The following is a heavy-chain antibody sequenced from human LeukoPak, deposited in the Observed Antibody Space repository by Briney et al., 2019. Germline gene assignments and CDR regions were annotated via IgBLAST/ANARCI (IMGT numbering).Heavy chain of an antibody. Sequence: SETLSLTCSVSGDSISTYYWSWIRQPPGKGLEWIGEINHSGSTNYNPSLKSRVTISVDTSKNQFSLKLSSVTAADTAVYYCARRHSSSWEGRVDYWGQGTLVTVSS. D-gene: IGHD6-13*01. CDR1: GDSISTYY. CDR2: INHSGST. J-gene: IGHJ4*02. CDR3: ARRHSSSWEGRVDY. V-gene: IGHV4-34*01.